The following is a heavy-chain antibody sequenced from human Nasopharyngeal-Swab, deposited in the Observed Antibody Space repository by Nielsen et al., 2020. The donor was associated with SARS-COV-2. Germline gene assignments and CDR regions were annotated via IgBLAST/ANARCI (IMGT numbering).Heavy chain of an antibody. D-gene: IGHD6-19*01. Sequence: GSLRLSCTVSGGSISSYYWSWIRQAPGKGLEWIGYIYYTGDSNYNPSLKSRVTISVDTSKNQFSLKVTSVTAADTAVYYCARRSLAVAGSFDYWGQGTLVTVSS. V-gene: IGHV4-59*08. CDR2: IYYTGDS. J-gene: IGHJ4*02. CDR1: GGSISSYY. CDR3: ARRSLAVAGSFDY.